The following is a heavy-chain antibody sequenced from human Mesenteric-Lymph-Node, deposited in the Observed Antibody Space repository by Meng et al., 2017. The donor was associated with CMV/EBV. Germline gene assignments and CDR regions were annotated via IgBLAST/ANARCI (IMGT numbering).Heavy chain of an antibody. CDR2: TYYRSASSN. J-gene: IGHJ4*02. D-gene: IGHD3-16*01. V-gene: IGHV6-1*01. CDR3: AYFGDLPPLW. CDR1: GDSITSHNAA. Sequence: QIQLQQSGPGLVKSSQTLSVTCTISGDSITSHNAAWNWIRQSPSRGLGWLGRTYYRSASSNDSAVSVQSRISVNLDTSNNQLSLHLNFVTPEDTAVYYCAYFGDLPPLWWGQGTLVTVSS.